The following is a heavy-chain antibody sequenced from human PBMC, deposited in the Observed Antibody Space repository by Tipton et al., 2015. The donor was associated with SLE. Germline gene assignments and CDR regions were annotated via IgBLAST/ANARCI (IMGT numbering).Heavy chain of an antibody. J-gene: IGHJ4*02. Sequence: TLSLTCTVSGDSISYNFWSWIRQPPGKGLEWIGYIFYSGSTTYNPSLKSRVTISADTSKNQFSLKLSSVTAADTAVYYCATYDSSGYYHRVRYFDFWGQGTLVTVSS. CDR1: GDSISYNF. CDR3: ATYDSSGYYHRVRYFDF. D-gene: IGHD3-22*01. CDR2: IFYSGST. V-gene: IGHV4-59*08.